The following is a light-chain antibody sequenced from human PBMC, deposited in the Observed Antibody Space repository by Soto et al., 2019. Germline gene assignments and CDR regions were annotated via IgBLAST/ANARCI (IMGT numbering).Light chain of an antibody. Sequence: QSVLTQPASVSGSPGQSITISCTGTSSDVGGYNHVSWYQQHPGKAPKLMIYEVTNRPSGVSTRFSGSKSGNTASLTISGLQAEDEADYYCTSYTSTTTLVFGTGTRSPS. CDR3: TSYTSTTTLV. J-gene: IGLJ1*01. CDR2: EVT. CDR1: SSDVGGYNH. V-gene: IGLV2-14*01.